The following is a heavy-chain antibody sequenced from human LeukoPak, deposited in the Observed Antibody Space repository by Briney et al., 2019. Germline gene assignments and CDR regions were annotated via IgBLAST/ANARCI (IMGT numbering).Heavy chain of an antibody. D-gene: IGHD6-6*01. V-gene: IGHV3-64*01. CDR2: ISSNGGST. CDR1: GFTFSSYA. CDR3: ARSAAHPYYFDY. J-gene: IGHJ4*02. Sequence: GGSLRLSCAASGFTFSSYAMHWVGQAPGKGLEYVSAISSNGGSTYYANSVKGRFTISRDNSKNTLYLQMGSLRAEDMAVYYCARSAAHPYYFDYWGQGTLVTVSS.